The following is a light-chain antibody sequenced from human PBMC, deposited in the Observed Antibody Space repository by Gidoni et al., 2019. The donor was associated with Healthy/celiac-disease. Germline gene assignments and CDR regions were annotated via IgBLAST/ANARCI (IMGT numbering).Light chain of an antibody. Sequence: DIHMPQSPSSLSASVGDRVTITCRASQIISSYLNWYQQKPGKATKLLIYAASSLQSGVQSRFSGSGYGTDFTITISSLQPEDFETYYCQQSYSTPYTFGQXTKLEIK. CDR1: QIISSY. CDR3: QQSYSTPYT. J-gene: IGKJ2*01. CDR2: AAS. V-gene: IGKV1-39*01.